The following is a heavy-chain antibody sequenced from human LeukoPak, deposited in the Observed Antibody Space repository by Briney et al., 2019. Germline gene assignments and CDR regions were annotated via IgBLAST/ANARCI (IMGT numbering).Heavy chain of an antibody. D-gene: IGHD6-13*01. CDR2: IYHSGST. CDR1: GGSISSGGYY. CDR3: ARDRMTYSSSWLGAFDI. Sequence: KPSQTLSLTCTVSGGSISSGGYYWSWIRQPPGKGLEWIGYIYHSGSTYYNPSLKSRVTISVDRSKNQFSLKLSSVTAADTAVYYCARDRMTYSSSWLGAFDIWGQGTMVTVSS. J-gene: IGHJ3*02. V-gene: IGHV4-30-2*01.